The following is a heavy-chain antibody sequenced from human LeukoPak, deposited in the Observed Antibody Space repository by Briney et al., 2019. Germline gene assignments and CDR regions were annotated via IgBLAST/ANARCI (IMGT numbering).Heavy chain of an antibody. J-gene: IGHJ4*02. D-gene: IGHD3-22*01. Sequence: GGSLRLSCAASGFTFSSYAMSWVRQAPGKGLEWVSAISGSGGSTYYADSVKGRFTISRDNSKNTLYLQMNSLRAEDTAVYYCAKIGFSRDYYDSSGVIGYWGQGTLVTVSS. CDR1: GFTFSSYA. CDR2: ISGSGGST. V-gene: IGHV3-23*01. CDR3: AKIGFSRDYYDSSGVIGY.